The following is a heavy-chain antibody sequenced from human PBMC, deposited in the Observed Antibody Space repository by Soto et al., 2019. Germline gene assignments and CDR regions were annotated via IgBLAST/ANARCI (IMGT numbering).Heavy chain of an antibody. CDR3: ARVHSSSSWSLGPYYYYYKDV. J-gene: IGHJ6*03. V-gene: IGHV1-18*01. CDR1: GYTFTSYG. D-gene: IGHD6-6*01. CDR2: ISAYNGNT. Sequence: ASVKVSCKASGYTFTSYGISWVRQAPGQGLEWMGWISAYNGNTNYAQKLQGRVTMTTDTSTSTAYMELRSLRSDDTAVYYCARVHSSSSWSLGPYYYYYKDVWGKGTTVTVSS.